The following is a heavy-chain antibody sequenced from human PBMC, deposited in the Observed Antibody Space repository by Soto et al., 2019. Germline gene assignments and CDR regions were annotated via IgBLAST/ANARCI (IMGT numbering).Heavy chain of an antibody. Sequence: QVQLVESGGGVVQPGRSLRLSCAASGFTFSSYGMHWVRQAPGKGLEWVAVIWYDGSNKYYADSVKGRFTISRDNSKTTLYLQMNSLRAEDTAVYYCARLDYGGNDGFDYWGQGTLVTVSS. V-gene: IGHV3-33*01. CDR2: IWYDGSNK. J-gene: IGHJ4*02. D-gene: IGHD4-17*01. CDR1: GFTFSSYG. CDR3: ARLDYGGNDGFDY.